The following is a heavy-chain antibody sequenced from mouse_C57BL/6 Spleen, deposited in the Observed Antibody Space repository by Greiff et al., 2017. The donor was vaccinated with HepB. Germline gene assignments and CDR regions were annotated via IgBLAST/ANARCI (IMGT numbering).Heavy chain of an antibody. CDR2: IDPGNGDT. CDR1: GFNIKDDY. J-gene: IGHJ4*01. Sequence: EVQLQQSGAELVRPGASVKLSCTASGFNIKDDYMHWVKQRPEQGLEWIGWIDPGNGDTEYASKFQGKATITADTSSNTAYLQLSSLTSEDTAVYYCTTERDAMDYWGQGTSVTVSS. CDR3: TTERDAMDY. V-gene: IGHV14-4*01.